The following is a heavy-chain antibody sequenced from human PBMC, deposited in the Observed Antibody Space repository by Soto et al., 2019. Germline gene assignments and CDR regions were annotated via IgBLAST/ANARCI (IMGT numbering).Heavy chain of an antibody. D-gene: IGHD2-15*01. CDR2: ISWNSHSM. CDR3: AKEHTWGGGAYSPCDH. V-gene: IGHV3-9*01. Sequence: EVQLVESGGGLVQPGRSLRLSCAASGFNFDDFAMYWVRQAPGKGLEWVSGISWNSHSMGYADSVKGRFTISRDNADNSLYLQMNSLRPEDTALYYCAKEHTWGGGAYSPCDHWGQGTLVTVSS. J-gene: IGHJ4*02. CDR1: GFNFDDFA.